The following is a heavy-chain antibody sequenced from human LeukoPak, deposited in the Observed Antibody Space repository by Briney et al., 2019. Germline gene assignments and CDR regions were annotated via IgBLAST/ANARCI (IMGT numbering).Heavy chain of an antibody. J-gene: IGHJ5*02. D-gene: IGHD4-17*01. CDR3: AQAHYGDYVILWFDP. V-gene: IGHV3-30*02. CDR1: GFAFSSYG. Sequence: GGSLRLSCAASGFAFSSYGMHWVRQPPGKGLEWVTFVRYDGSNKDYADSVKGRFTISVDNSKHPLYLQMNSPRAEYTAVYYCAQAHYGDYVILWFDPWGQGTLVTVSS. CDR2: VRYDGSNK.